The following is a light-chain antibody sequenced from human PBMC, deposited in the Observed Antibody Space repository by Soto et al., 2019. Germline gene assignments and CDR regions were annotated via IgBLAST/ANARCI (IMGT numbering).Light chain of an antibody. CDR3: CSYASCYSLYV. CDR1: SSDVGGYNY. Sequence: QSVLTQPRSGSGAPGHSVTISCTGTSSDVGGYNYVSWYQQHPGKAPKLMIYDVSKRPSGVPDRFSGSKSGNTASLTISGLQAEAEADYYCCSYASCYSLYVFGSGTKVTVL. J-gene: IGLJ1*01. V-gene: IGLV2-11*01. CDR2: DVS.